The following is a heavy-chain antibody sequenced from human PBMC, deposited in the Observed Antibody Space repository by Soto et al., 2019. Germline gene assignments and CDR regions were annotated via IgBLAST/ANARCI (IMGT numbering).Heavy chain of an antibody. V-gene: IGHV4-4*07. CDR1: AASARSYH. D-gene: IGHD1-1*01. CDR3: AKDRSTMRWFDP. CDR2: VQISGTT. Sequence: PSETLSLTCAVSAASARSYHWSWIGQAAGKGLEWIGRVQISGTTNYNPSLKTPVTMSLDTSKNEVSLRMTSVTAADTAVYFCAKDRSTMRWFDPWGQGILVTVSS. J-gene: IGHJ5*02.